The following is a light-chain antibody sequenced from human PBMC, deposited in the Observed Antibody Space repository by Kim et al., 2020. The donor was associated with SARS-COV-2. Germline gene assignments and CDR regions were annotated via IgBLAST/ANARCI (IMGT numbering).Light chain of an antibody. CDR1: NIGTKT. CDR3: QVWDSSSDHWV. J-gene: IGLJ3*02. V-gene: IGLV3-21*04. Sequence: SYVLTQPPSVSVAPGETATITCGGNNIGTKTVHWYQQKPGQAPVLVIYYDYDRPSGIPERFSGSNSGNTATLTISRVEAGDEADYYCQVWDSSSDHWVFGGGTQLTVL. CDR2: YDY.